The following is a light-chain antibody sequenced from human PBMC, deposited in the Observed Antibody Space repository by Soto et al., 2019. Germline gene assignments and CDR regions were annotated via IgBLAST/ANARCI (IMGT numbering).Light chain of an antibody. J-gene: IGLJ2*01. V-gene: IGLV1-44*01. CDR1: SSNIGSNA. Sequence: QSVLTQPPSASGTPGQRVTISCSGSSSNIGSNAVNWYQQLPGTAPRLLIYNNDQRPSGVPDRFSGSKSDTSAALAISGLRSEDEADYYCATWGDSLDGPVFGGGTQLTVL. CDR3: ATWGDSLDGPV. CDR2: NND.